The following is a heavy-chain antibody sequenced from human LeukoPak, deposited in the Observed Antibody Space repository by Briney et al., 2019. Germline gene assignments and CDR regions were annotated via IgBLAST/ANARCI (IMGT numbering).Heavy chain of an antibody. CDR2: IYTSGST. CDR1: GGSISSGSYY. J-gene: IGHJ6*03. CDR3: ARRPNSYSSSSSYYYMDV. V-gene: IGHV4-61*02. Sequence: SQTLSLTCTVSGGSISSGSYYWSWIRQPAGKGLEWIGRIYTSGSTNYNPSLKSRVTISVDTSKNQFSLKLSSVTAADTAVYYCARRPNSYSSSSSYYYMDVWGKGTTVTVSS. D-gene: IGHD6-6*01.